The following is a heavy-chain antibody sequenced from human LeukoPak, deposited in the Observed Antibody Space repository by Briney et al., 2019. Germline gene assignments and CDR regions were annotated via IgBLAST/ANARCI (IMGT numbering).Heavy chain of an antibody. V-gene: IGHV3-23*01. CDR3: AKERLSSGSSGYNWFDP. Sequence: GGSLRLSCSASGFTFSSYAMSWVRQAPGKGLEWVSAISGSGGSTYYADSVKGRFTISRDNSKNTLYLQMNSLRAEDTAVYYCAKERLSSGSSGYNWFDPWGQGTLVTVSS. CDR1: GFTFSSYA. CDR2: ISGSGGST. D-gene: IGHD6-19*01. J-gene: IGHJ5*02.